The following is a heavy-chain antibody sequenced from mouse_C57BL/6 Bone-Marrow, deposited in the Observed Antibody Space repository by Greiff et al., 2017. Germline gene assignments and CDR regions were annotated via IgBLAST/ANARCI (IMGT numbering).Heavy chain of an antibody. V-gene: IGHV1-55*01. D-gene: IGHD1-1*02. CDR2: IYPGSGST. J-gene: IGHJ3*01. CDR3: ARKEVLWWAWFAY. CDR1: GYTFTSYW. Sequence: QVQLQQPGAELVKPGASVKMSCKASGYTFTSYWITWVKQRPGQGLEWIGDIYPGSGSTNYNEKFKSKATLTVDTSSSTAYMQLSSLTSEDSAVYYCARKEVLWWAWFAYWGQGTLVTVSA.